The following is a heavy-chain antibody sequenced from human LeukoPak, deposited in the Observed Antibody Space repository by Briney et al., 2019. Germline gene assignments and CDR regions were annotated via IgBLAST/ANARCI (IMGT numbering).Heavy chain of an antibody. V-gene: IGHV3-23*01. CDR3: AKTFFEYSSSLAFDY. D-gene: IGHD6-6*01. CDR1: GFTFSNYA. J-gene: IGHJ4*02. CDR2: ISGSGGST. Sequence: GGSLRLSCAASGFTFSNYAMSWVRQAPGKGLEWVSAISGSGGSTYYADSVKGRFTISRDNSKNTLYLQMNSLRAEDTAVYYCAKTFFEYSSSLAFDYWGQGTLVTVSS.